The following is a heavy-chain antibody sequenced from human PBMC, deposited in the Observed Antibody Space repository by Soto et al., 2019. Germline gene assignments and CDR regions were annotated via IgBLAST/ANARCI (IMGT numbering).Heavy chain of an antibody. CDR2: IFSNDEK. CDR1: GFSLSNAGLG. J-gene: IGHJ5*02. Sequence: QVTVKESGPVLVKPTETLTLTCTVSGFSLSNAGLGVSWIRQPPGTALEWLAHIFSNDEKSSSTSLKSRLTTSKDTSKSQVVLIMTNMDPVDTATYYCASTYSTSWYWFDPWGQGTLVTVSS. CDR3: ASTYSTSWYWFDP. D-gene: IGHD6-13*01. V-gene: IGHV2-26*04.